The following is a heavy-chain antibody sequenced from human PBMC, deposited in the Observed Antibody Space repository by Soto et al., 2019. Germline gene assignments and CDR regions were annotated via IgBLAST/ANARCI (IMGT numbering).Heavy chain of an antibody. J-gene: IGHJ5*02. Sequence: TLSGTCAISGGSISSGGYSWSWIRQPPGKGLEWIGYIYHSGSTYYNPSLKSRVTISVDRSKNQFSLKLSSVTAADTAVYYCARVPDRWGQGTQVTVSS. V-gene: IGHV4-30-2*01. D-gene: IGHD2-2*01. CDR1: GGSISSGGYS. CDR2: IYHSGST. CDR3: ARVPDR.